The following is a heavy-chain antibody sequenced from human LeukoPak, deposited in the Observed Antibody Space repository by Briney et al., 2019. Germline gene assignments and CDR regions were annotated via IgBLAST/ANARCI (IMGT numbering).Heavy chain of an antibody. CDR3: ARDLGTTVTYYYFDY. J-gene: IGHJ4*02. Sequence: ASVKVSCKASGYTFTSYGISWVRQAPGQGLEWMGWISAYNGNTNYAQKLQGRVTMTTDTSTSTAYIELRSLRSDDTAVYYCARDLGTTVTYYYFDYWGQGTLVTVSS. D-gene: IGHD4-17*01. CDR1: GYTFTSYG. CDR2: ISAYNGNT. V-gene: IGHV1-18*01.